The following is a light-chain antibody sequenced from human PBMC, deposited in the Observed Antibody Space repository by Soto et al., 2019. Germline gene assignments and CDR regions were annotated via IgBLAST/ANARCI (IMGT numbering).Light chain of an antibody. CDR2: GAS. CDR1: QSVRTSY. V-gene: IGKV3-20*01. Sequence: ENVLTQSPGTLSLSPGERATLSCRASQSVRTSYLAWYQQKPGQAPRLLIYGASSRATGIPDRFSGSRSGTDFTLTISSLESGHFAVYYCQQFRSPPVTFGGGTKVEIK. CDR3: QQFRSPPVT. J-gene: IGKJ4*01.